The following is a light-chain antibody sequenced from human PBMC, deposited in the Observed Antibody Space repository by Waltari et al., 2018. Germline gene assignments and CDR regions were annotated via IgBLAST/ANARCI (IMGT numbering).Light chain of an antibody. J-gene: IGKJ4*01. V-gene: IGKV1-5*01. Sequence: DIQMTQSPSTLSASVGDRVTIPCRASQTISSWLAWYQQKPGKAPNLLICDASSLESGVPSRFSGSGSGTEFTLTISSLQPDDFAIYYCQQYNSYLRTFGGGTKVEIK. CDR2: DAS. CDR1: QTISSW. CDR3: QQYNSYLRT.